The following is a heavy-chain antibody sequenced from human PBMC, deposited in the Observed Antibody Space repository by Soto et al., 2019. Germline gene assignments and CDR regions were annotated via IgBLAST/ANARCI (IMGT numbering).Heavy chain of an antibody. D-gene: IGHD5-12*01. CDR3: AHEGGEMATITGYYYYGMDV. CDR1: GFSLSTSGVG. Sequence: GSGPTLVNPTQTLTLTCTFSGFSLSTSGVGVGWIRQPPGKALEWLALIYWNDDKRYSPSLKSRLTITKDTSKNQVVLTMTNMDPVDTATYYCAHEGGEMATITGYYYYGMDVWGQGTTVTVSS. V-gene: IGHV2-5*01. CDR2: IYWNDDK. J-gene: IGHJ6*02.